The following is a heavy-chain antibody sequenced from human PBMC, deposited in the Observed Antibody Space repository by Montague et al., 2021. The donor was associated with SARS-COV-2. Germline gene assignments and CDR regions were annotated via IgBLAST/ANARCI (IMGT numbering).Heavy chain of an antibody. D-gene: IGHD5-24*01. CDR3: ARVFSRWLQFDPYFDY. Sequence: SETLSLICTVSGGSISSYYWSWIRQPPGKGLEWIGYIYYSGSTNYNPSLKSRVTISVDTSKNQFSLKLSSVTAADTAVYYCARVFSRWLQFDPYFDYWGQGTLVTVSS. CDR2: IYYSGST. CDR1: GGSISSYY. V-gene: IGHV4-59*01. J-gene: IGHJ4*02.